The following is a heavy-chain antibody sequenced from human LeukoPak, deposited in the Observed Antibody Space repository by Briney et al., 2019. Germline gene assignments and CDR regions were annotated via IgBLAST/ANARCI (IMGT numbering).Heavy chain of an antibody. J-gene: IGHJ6*03. CDR1: GGSISSGDYY. CDR3: ARGPLGGYYPHYYYYYMDV. D-gene: IGHD3-22*01. Sequence: SQTLSLTCTVSGGSISSGDYYWSWIRQPPGKGLECIGYIYYSGSTYYNPSLKSRVAISLDTSKNQFSLKLSSVTAADTAVYYCARGPLGGYYPHYYYYYMDVWGKGTTVTVSS. CDR2: IYYSGST. V-gene: IGHV4-30-4*08.